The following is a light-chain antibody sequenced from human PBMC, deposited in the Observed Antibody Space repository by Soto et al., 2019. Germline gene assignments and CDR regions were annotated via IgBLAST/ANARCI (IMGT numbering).Light chain of an antibody. J-gene: IGLJ1*01. CDR2: EAS. Sequence: QSALTQPPSVSGSPGQSVTISCTGTSTDFVSYNRVSWYLQPPGTAPKLIIYEASNRPSGVPDRFSGSKSGNTASLTISGLQAADEADYYCSLYTSKNTYIFGTGTKVTVL. V-gene: IGLV2-18*01. CDR3: SLYTSKNTYI. CDR1: STDFVSYNR.